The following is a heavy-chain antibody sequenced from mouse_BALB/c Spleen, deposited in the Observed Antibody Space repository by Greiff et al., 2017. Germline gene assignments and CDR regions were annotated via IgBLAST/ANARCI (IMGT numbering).Heavy chain of an antibody. CDR1: GYTFTDYE. Sequence: QVQLQQSGAELVRPGASVTLSCKASGYTFTDYEMHWVKQTPVHGLEWIGAIDPETGGTAYNQKFKGKATLTADKSSSTAYMELRSLTSEDSAVYYCTRSLDGLYAMDYWGQGTSVTVSS. V-gene: IGHV1-15*01. CDR3: TRSLDGLYAMDY. D-gene: IGHD2-3*01. CDR2: IDPETGGT. J-gene: IGHJ4*01.